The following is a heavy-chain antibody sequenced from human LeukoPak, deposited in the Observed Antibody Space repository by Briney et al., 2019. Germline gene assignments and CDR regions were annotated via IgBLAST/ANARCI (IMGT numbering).Heavy chain of an antibody. V-gene: IGHV3-11*01. J-gene: IGHJ4*02. CDR3: ARDGHAYGRGSPHY. Sequence: GGSLRLSCAASGFTFSDYYMSWIRQAPGKGLEWVSYISSSGSTKYYADSVMGRFTISRDNAKNSYLQMNSLRAEDTAVYYCARDGHAYGRGSPHYWGQGTLVTVSS. D-gene: IGHD3-10*01. CDR2: ISSSGSTK. CDR1: GFTFSDYY.